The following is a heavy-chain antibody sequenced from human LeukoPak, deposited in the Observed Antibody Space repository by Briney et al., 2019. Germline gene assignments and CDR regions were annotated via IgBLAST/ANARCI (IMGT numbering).Heavy chain of an antibody. CDR3: ARGGLVGVTPHSHDAFDI. Sequence: SETLSLTCTVSGGSISSYYWSWIRQPPGKGLEWIAYIYYSENTNYNPSLRSRVTISVDTSKNQFSLKLSSVTPADTAAYHCARGGLVGVTPHSHDAFDIWGQGTMVTVSS. CDR2: IYYSENT. CDR1: GGSISSYY. J-gene: IGHJ3*02. V-gene: IGHV4-59*01. D-gene: IGHD1-26*01.